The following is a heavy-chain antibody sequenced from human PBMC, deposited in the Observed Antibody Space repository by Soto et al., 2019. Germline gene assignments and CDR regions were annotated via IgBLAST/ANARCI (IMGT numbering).Heavy chain of an antibody. CDR3: ARDFPSRYSGYDLKGPYNWFDP. Sequence: ASVKVSCKASGYTFTSYYMHWVRQAPGQGLEWMGIINPSGGSTSYAQKFQGRVTMTRDTSTSTVYMELSSLRSEDAAVYYCARDFPSRYSGYDLKGPYNWFDPWGQGTLVTVSS. J-gene: IGHJ5*02. D-gene: IGHD5-12*01. V-gene: IGHV1-46*01. CDR1: GYTFTSYY. CDR2: INPSGGST.